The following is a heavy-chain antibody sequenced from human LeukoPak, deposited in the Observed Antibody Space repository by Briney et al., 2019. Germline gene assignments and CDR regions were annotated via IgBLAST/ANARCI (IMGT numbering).Heavy chain of an antibody. CDR1: GFALASYW. CDR2: IKQDGSEK. V-gene: IGHV3-7*01. Sequence: PGGSLRLSCAASGFALASYWMRSVRDAPVQGLEWVANIKQDGSEKYYVDSVKGRFTISRDNAKNSLYLQMNSLRAEDTAVYYCARGSTGIWGQETMVTVSS. D-gene: IGHD2-8*02. CDR3: ARGSTGI. J-gene: IGHJ3*02.